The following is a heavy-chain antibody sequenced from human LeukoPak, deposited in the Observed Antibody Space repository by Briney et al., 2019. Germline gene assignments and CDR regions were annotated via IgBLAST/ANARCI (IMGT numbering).Heavy chain of an antibody. CDR1: GGSISSSSYY. CDR3: ARLPFTILGPADY. D-gene: IGHD3-3*01. Sequence: PSETLSLTCTVSGGSISSSSYYWGWIRQPPGKGLEWIGSIYYSGSTYYNPSLKSRVTISVDTSKNQFSLKLSSVTAADTAVYYCARLPFTILGPADYWGQGTLVTVSS. J-gene: IGHJ4*02. CDR2: IYYSGST. V-gene: IGHV4-39*01.